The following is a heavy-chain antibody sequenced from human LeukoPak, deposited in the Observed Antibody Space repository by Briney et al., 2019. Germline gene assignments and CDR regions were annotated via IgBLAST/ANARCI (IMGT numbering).Heavy chain of an antibody. CDR2: IYYSGST. D-gene: IGHD3-3*01. CDR3: ARVVYYDFWSGYIPRYYFDY. V-gene: IGHV4-59*06. J-gene: IGHJ4*02. CDR1: GGSISSYY. Sequence: PSETLSLTCTVSGGSISSYYWSWIRQHPGKGLEWIGYIYYSGSTYYNPSLKSRVTISVDTSKNQFSLKLSSVTAADTAVYYCARVVYYDFWSGYIPRYYFDYWGQGTLVTVSS.